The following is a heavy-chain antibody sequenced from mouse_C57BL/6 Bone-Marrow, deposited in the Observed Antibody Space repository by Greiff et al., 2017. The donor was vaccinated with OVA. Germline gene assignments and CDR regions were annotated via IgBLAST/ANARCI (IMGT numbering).Heavy chain of an antibody. J-gene: IGHJ3*01. CDR3: ARSSLWIAY. D-gene: IGHD6-1*01. CDR1: GYTFTSYW. V-gene: IGHV1-59*01. Sequence: QVQLKESGAELVRPGTSVKLSCKASGYTFTSYWMHWVKQRPGQGLEWIGVIDPSDSYTNYNQKFKGKATLTVDTSSSTAYMQLCSLTSEDSAVYYCARSSLWIAYWGQGTLVTVSA. CDR2: IDPSDSYT.